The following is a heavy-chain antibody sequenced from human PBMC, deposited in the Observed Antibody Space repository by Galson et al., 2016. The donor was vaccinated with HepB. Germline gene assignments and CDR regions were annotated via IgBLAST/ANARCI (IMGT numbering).Heavy chain of an antibody. D-gene: IGHD3-3*01. CDR3: ARDSSPGVTIPFDY. Sequence: SLRLSCAASGFTFRSYSMNWVRQAPGKGLEWVSYISSSSGTIYYADSVKGRFNISRDNAKNSLYLQMNSLRDDDTAVYYCARDSSPGVTIPFDYWGQGTLVTVSS. CDR2: ISSSSGTI. CDR1: GFTFRSYS. J-gene: IGHJ4*02. V-gene: IGHV3-48*02.